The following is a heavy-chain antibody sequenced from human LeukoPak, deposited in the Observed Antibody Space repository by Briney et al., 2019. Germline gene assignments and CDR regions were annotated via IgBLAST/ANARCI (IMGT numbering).Heavy chain of an antibody. CDR1: GYGFHSCG. J-gene: IGHJ4*02. V-gene: IGHV1-18*01. D-gene: IGHD1-14*01. Sequence: ASVKVSCKASGYGFHSCGITWVRQAPGHGLEWMGWISGHDDRTEYAQKFQGRVTMSTDKSTSTASMELRRLTYDDTGVYYCARDGGRLQTPESPINDYWGQGTLVTVSS. CDR2: ISGHDDRT. CDR3: ARDGGRLQTPESPINDY.